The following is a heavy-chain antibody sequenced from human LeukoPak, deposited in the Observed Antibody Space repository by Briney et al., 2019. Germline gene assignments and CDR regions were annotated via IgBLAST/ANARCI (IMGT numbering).Heavy chain of an antibody. Sequence: GGSLRLSCAASGFTFSSYAMHWVRHATGEGLEWVSAIGTAGDTYYPGSVKGRFTISRDNAKNSFYLQMNNLRAGDTAVYYCSRGGAPAGYAYDIWGHGTVVTVSS. CDR2: IGTAGDT. D-gene: IGHD6-13*01. V-gene: IGHV3-13*01. CDR1: GFTFSSYA. CDR3: SRGGAPAGYAYDI. J-gene: IGHJ3*02.